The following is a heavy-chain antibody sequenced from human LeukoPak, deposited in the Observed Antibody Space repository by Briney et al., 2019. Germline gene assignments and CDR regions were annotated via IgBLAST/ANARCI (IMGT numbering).Heavy chain of an antibody. CDR3: ARGGLLWFGELSYGMDV. CDR2: IYHSGST. CDR1: GGSISSYY. J-gene: IGHJ6*04. V-gene: IGHV4-59*01. D-gene: IGHD3-10*01. Sequence: SETLSLTCTVSGGSISSYYWSWIRQPPGKGLEWIGYIYHSGSTNYSPSLKSRVTISVDTSKNQFSLKLSSVTAADTAVYYCARGGLLWFGELSYGMDVWGKGTTVTVSS.